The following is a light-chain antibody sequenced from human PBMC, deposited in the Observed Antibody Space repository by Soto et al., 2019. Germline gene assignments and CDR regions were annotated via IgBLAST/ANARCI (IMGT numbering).Light chain of an antibody. CDR1: ISDVDAYKY. CDR3: SSYAGSNNFVV. J-gene: IGLJ3*02. V-gene: IGLV2-8*01. CDR2: EVS. Sequence: QSALTQPPSASGSPGQSVTISCTGTISDVDAYKYVSWYRQHPGKAPKLIIYEVSKRPAGVPDRYSGSKSGNTASLTVSGLQAEDEADYYCSSYAGSNNFVVFGGGTKLTVL.